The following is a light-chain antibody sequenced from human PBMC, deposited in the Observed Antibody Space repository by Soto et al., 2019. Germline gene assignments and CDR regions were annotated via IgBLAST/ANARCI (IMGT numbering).Light chain of an antibody. V-gene: IGKV3-15*01. CDR2: GAS. CDR1: QSVTSN. CDR3: QQYNNWPPRGT. Sequence: EIVMTQSPATLSVSPGARATLSCRASQSVTSNLDWYQQKPGQAPRLLIYGASTRATGIPARFSGSGSGTEFTLTISSLQSEDFAVYYCQQYNNWPPRGTFGQGTKVEIK. J-gene: IGKJ1*01.